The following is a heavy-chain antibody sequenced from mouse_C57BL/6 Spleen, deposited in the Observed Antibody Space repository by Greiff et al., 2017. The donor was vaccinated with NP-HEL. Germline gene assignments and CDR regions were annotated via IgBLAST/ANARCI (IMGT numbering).Heavy chain of an antibody. Sequence: VQLQQSGPELVKPGASVKISCKASGFTFTDYNMDWVKQSHGKSLEWIGDINPDNGGTIYTQKFKGKATLTVDKSSNTAYMQLRSLTSEDTAGYYCAREDYAMDYWGQGTSVTVSS. J-gene: IGHJ4*01. CDR2: INPDNGGT. CDR1: GFTFTDYN. CDR3: AREDYAMDY. V-gene: IGHV1-18*01.